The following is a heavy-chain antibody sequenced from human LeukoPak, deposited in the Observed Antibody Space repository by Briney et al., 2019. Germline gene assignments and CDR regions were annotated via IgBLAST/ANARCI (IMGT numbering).Heavy chain of an antibody. CDR2: IKQDGTEK. J-gene: IGHJ4*02. Sequence: GGSLRLSCAASGFTFTTYWMSWVRQPPGKGLEWVANIKQDGTEKYYVDSVKGRFTISRGNAKNSLYLQMNSLRVEDTAIYYCVKVAKYYYGSETYYFFEHWGQGTPVTASS. CDR3: VKVAKYYYGSETYYFFEH. D-gene: IGHD3-10*01. CDR1: GFTFTTYW. V-gene: IGHV3-7*01.